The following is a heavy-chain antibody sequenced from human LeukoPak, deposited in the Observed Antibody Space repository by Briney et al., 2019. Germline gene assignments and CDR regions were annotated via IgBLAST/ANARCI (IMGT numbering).Heavy chain of an antibody. Sequence: SETLSLTCAAYGGSFSGYYWSWIRQPPGKGLEWIGEINHSGSTNYNPSLKSRVTISVDTSKNQFSLKLSSVTAADTAVYYCARTSYYYDSSGYYDAFDIWGQGTMVTVSS. D-gene: IGHD3-22*01. CDR2: INHSGST. CDR3: ARTSYYYDSSGYYDAFDI. CDR1: GGSFSGYY. J-gene: IGHJ3*02. V-gene: IGHV4-34*01.